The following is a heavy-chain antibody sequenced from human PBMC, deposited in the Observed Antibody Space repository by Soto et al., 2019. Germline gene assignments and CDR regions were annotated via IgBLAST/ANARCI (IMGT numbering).Heavy chain of an antibody. D-gene: IGHD3-22*01. CDR2: IFYSGST. J-gene: IGHJ4*02. V-gene: IGHV4-59*02. CDR1: GASVSSYY. Sequence: SETLSLTCTVSGASVSSYYWSWIRQPPGKGLQWIGNIFYSGSTTHYNPSLKSRVTISVDMSNNQFSLKLSSVTAADTAVYYCAKSGDSSGYYYGDDYWGQGTLVTVS. CDR3: AKSGDSSGYYYGDDY.